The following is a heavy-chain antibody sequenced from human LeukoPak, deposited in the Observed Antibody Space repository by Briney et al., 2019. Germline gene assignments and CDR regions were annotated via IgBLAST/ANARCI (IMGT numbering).Heavy chain of an antibody. CDR3: ARISEAIFGVGYYYYYMDV. CDR2: IYTSGIT. D-gene: IGHD3-3*01. V-gene: IGHV4-61*02. CDR1: GGSISSGSYY. Sequence: SETLSLXCTVSGGSISSGSYYWIWIRQPAGKGLEWIGRIYTSGITNYNPSLKSRVTISVDTSKNQFSLKLSSVTAADTAVYYCARISEAIFGVGYYYYYMDVWGKGTTVTVSS. J-gene: IGHJ6*03.